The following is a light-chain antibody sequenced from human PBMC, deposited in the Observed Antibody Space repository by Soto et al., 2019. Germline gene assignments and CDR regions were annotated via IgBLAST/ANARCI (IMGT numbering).Light chain of an antibody. CDR3: QQYNTWPLIT. V-gene: IGKV3-11*01. Sequence: EIVLTQSPAAPSVSPGERATLSCRASQSIASSLAWFQQKPGQPPRLLIYDASNRATGIPARFSGSGSGTDFTLTINSLEPEDFAVYYCQQYNTWPLITFGPGTRLEIK. CDR2: DAS. CDR1: QSIASS. J-gene: IGKJ5*01.